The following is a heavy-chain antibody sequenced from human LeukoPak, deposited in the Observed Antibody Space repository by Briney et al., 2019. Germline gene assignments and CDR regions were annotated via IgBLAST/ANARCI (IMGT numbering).Heavy chain of an antibody. J-gene: IGHJ6*02. CDR2: ISYDGSNK. D-gene: IGHD3-10*01. V-gene: IGHV3-30*18. Sequence: TGGSLRLSCAASGFTFSSYGMHWVRQAPGKGLEWVAVISYDGSNKYYADSVKGRFTISRDNSKNTLYLQMNSLRAEDTAVYYCAKDVLWFEDTLDYGMDVWGQGTTVTVSS. CDR1: GFTFSSYG. CDR3: AKDVLWFEDTLDYGMDV.